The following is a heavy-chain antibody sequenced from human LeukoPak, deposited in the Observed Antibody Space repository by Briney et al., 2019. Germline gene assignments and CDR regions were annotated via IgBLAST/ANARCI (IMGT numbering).Heavy chain of an antibody. CDR2: ISGSRDST. J-gene: IGHJ4*02. CDR1: GFTFSSYA. D-gene: IGHD2-8*01. Sequence: PGGSLRLSCAASGFTFSSYAMGWVRQAPGKGLEWVSGISGSRDSTYYADSVKGRCTISRDNSKNTLYLQMNSLRAEDTAVYYCAKFARDCTSTMSSFDNWGQGTLVTVSS. CDR3: AKFARDCTSTMSSFDN. V-gene: IGHV3-23*01.